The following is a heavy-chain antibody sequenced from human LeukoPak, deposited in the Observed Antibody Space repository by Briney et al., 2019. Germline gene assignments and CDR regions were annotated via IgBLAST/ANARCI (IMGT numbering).Heavy chain of an antibody. D-gene: IGHD4/OR15-4a*01. J-gene: IGHJ6*03. V-gene: IGHV3-23*01. CDR2: MKGGGET. Sequence: GGSLRLSCAASGFSFINYAMSWVRQAPARGPEWLSSMKGGGETFYADSVKGRFTLSRDDSRNTVYLQMNSLRAEDTAVYYCARDPLKYYYYMDVWGKGTTVTVSS. CDR1: GFSFINYA. CDR3: ARDPLKYYYYMDV.